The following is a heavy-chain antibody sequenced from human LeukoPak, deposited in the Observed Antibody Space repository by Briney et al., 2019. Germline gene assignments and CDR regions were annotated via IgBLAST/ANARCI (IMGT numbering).Heavy chain of an antibody. D-gene: IGHD2-2*02. CDR1: GFTFSSYE. J-gene: IGHJ4*02. CDR3: ARGAVVVPVAIVGDY. Sequence: GGSLRRSCAASGFTFSSYEMNWVRQAPGKGLEWVSYISSSGSTIYYADSVKGRFTISRDNAKNSLYLQKNSLRAEDTAVYYCARGAVVVPVAIVGDYWGQGTLVTVSS. V-gene: IGHV3-48*03. CDR2: ISSSGSTI.